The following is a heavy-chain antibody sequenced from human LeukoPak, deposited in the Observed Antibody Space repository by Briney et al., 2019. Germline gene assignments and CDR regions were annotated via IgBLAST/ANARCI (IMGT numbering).Heavy chain of an antibody. J-gene: IGHJ4*02. Sequence: PSETLSLTCSVSSGSIGSNNYYWGWIRQPPGKGLEWIGYIYYSGSTNYNPSLKSRVTISVDTSKNQFSLKLSSVTAADTAVYHCAREAMYSYGNNFDYWGQGTLVTVSS. D-gene: IGHD5-18*01. CDR1: SGSIGSNNYY. CDR3: AREAMYSYGNNFDY. V-gene: IGHV4-61*01. CDR2: IYYSGST.